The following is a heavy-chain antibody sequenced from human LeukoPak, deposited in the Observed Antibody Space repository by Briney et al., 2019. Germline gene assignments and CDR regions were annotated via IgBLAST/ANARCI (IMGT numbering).Heavy chain of an antibody. CDR3: ARGGIGSWGFDY. CDR1: GASFSGYY. V-gene: IGHV4-34*01. J-gene: IGHJ4*02. CDR2: INHSGGT. D-gene: IGHD2-15*01. Sequence: PSETLSLTCAVYGASFSGYYWSWIRQPPGKGLEWIADINHSGGTNYNPSLKSRVTISVDASKNQFSLKLSSVTAADTAVYYCARGGIGSWGFDYWGQGTLVTVSS.